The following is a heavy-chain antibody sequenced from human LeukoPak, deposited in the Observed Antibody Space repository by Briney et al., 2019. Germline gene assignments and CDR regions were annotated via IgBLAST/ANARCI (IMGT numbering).Heavy chain of an antibody. D-gene: IGHD6-19*01. CDR2: ISAYNGNT. J-gene: IGHJ5*02. Sequence: GASVKVSCKASGYTFTSYGISWVRQAPGQGLEWMGWISAYNGNTNYAQKLQGRVTMTTDTSTSTAYMELRSLRSDDTAVYYCAREYSSGWYGSNWFDPWGQGTLVTVSS. CDR1: GYTFTSYG. CDR3: AREYSSGWYGSNWFDP. V-gene: IGHV1-18*01.